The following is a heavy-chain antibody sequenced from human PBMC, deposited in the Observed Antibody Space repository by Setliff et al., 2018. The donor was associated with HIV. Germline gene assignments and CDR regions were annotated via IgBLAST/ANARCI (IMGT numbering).Heavy chain of an antibody. D-gene: IGHD3-3*02. V-gene: IGHV1-69*05. CDR3: ARRVPHLDY. Sequence: SVKVSCKTSEGTFSSYAISWVRQAPGQGLEWVGGINPLLGTTNFAKKFQGRITLTRDTSMSTAYMELSGLTSDDTAVYYCARRVPHLDYWGQGTLVTVSS. CDR2: INPLLGTT. J-gene: IGHJ4*02. CDR1: EGTFSSYA.